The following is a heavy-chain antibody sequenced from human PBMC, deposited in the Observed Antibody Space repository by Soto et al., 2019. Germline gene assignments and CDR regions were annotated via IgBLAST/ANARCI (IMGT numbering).Heavy chain of an antibody. CDR1: GFTFSSYA. Sequence: QVQLVESGGGVVQPGRSLRLSCAASGFTFSSYAMHWVRQAPGKGLEWVAVISYDGSNKYYADSVKGRFTISRDNSKNTLYLQMNSLRAEDTAVYYCARVLCSSTSCYAPYYYYGMDVWGQGTTVTVSS. CDR2: ISYDGSNK. CDR3: ARVLCSSTSCYAPYYYYGMDV. D-gene: IGHD2-2*01. V-gene: IGHV3-30-3*01. J-gene: IGHJ6*02.